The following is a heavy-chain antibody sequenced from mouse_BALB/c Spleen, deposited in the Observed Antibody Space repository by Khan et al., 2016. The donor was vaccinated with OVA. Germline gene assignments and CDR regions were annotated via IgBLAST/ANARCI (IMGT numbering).Heavy chain of an antibody. D-gene: IGHD2-14*01. CDR3: ARGYDFIAS. J-gene: IGHJ3*01. CDR1: NYSFTLYY. Sequence: VQLQQSGPDLVKPGASVKISCKASNYSFTLYYMSWVKQSHGKSLEWIGRINPNTDNINYNQEFKGKAILTVDKSSNTAYMELRSLTSEDSAVYFCARGYDFIASWGQGTLVTVSA. CDR2: INPNTDNI. V-gene: IGHV1-26*01.